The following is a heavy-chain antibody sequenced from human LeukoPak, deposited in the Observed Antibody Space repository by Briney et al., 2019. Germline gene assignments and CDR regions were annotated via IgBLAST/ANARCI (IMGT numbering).Heavy chain of an antibody. CDR1: GFTFSSYA. CDR2: MSYDGSNK. V-gene: IGHV3-30-3*01. Sequence: GGSLRLSCAASGFTFSSYAMHWVRQAPGKGLEWVAVMSYDGSNKYYADSVKGRFTISRDNSKNTLYLQMNSLRAEDTAVYYCAKVLAYYYMDVWGKGTTVTVSS. D-gene: IGHD3-3*01. J-gene: IGHJ6*03. CDR3: AKVLAYYYMDV.